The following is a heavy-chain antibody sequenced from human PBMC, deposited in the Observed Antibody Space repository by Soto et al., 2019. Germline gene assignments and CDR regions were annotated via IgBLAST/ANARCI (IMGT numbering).Heavy chain of an antibody. V-gene: IGHV1-8*01. CDR3: ARGQTTDYYYYYGMDV. CDR1: GYTFTSYD. CDR2: MNPNSGNT. J-gene: IGHJ6*02. Sequence: ASVKVSCKASGYTFTSYDINWVRQATGQGLEWMGWMNPNSGNTGYAQKFQGRVTMTRNTSISTAYMELSSLRSEDTAVYYCARGQTTDYYYYYGMDVWGQGTTVTVYS. D-gene: IGHD4-4*01.